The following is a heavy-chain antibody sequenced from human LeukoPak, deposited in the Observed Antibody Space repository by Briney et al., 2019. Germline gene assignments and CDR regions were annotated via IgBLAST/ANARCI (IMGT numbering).Heavy chain of an antibody. CDR3: ARGHRYCSSTSCYTDKIYYYYGMDV. CDR2: IYYSGST. J-gene: IGHJ6*02. CDR1: GGSISSYY. V-gene: IGHV4-59*01. Sequence: SETLSLTCTVSGGSISSYYWSWIRQPPGKGLEWIGYIYYSGSTNYNPSLKSRVTISVDTSKNQFSLKLSSVTAADTAVYYCARGHRYCSSTSCYTDKIYYYYGMDVWGQGTTVTVSS. D-gene: IGHD2-2*02.